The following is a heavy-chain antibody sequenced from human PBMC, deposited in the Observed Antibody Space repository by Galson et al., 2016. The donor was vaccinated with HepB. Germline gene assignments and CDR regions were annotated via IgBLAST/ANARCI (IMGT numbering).Heavy chain of an antibody. CDR1: GGSFSVHY. Sequence: SETLSLTCAVYGGSFSVHYWSWIRQPPGKGLEWIGDINHSGSTNYNPSLKSRVNISVDTSKNQFSLKVTSVTAADTGVYYCARANRIEYFWGQGTLVTVSS. CDR3: ARANRIEYF. D-gene: IGHD2/OR15-2a*01. CDR2: INHSGST. J-gene: IGHJ4*02. V-gene: IGHV4-34*01.